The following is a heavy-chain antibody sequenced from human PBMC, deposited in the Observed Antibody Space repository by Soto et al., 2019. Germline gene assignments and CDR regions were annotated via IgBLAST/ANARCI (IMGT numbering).Heavy chain of an antibody. D-gene: IGHD2-21*02. J-gene: IGHJ6*02. V-gene: IGHV4-59*01. CDR3: ASTVTPIPYYYYGMDV. CDR2: IYYSGST. CDR1: GGYISSYY. Sequence: PSETLSLSCTVSGGYISSYYLSWIRQHPGKGLEWIGYIYYSGSTNYNPSLKSRVTISVDTSKNQFSLKLSSVTAADTAVYYCASTVTPIPYYYYGMDVWGQGTTVTVS.